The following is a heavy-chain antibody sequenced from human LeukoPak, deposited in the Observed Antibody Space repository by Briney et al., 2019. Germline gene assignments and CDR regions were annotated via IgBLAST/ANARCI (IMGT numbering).Heavy chain of an antibody. V-gene: IGHV1-58*01. Sequence: ASVKVSCKASGFTFTSSAVQWVRQARGQRLEWIGWIVVGSGNTNYAQKFQERVTITRDMSTSTAHMELSSLRSEDTAVYYCARDGEIPDYGDYTPGWFDPWGQGTLVTVSS. J-gene: IGHJ5*02. D-gene: IGHD4-17*01. CDR1: GFTFTSSA. CDR2: IVVGSGNT. CDR3: ARDGEIPDYGDYTPGWFDP.